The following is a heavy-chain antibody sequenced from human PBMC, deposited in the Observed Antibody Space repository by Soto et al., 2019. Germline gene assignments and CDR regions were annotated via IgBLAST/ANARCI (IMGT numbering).Heavy chain of an antibody. CDR2: INHSGST. V-gene: IGHV4-34*01. CDR1: GGSINNGGYS. CDR3: ARAYLRRSRYSGYEWNYYYYYGMDV. J-gene: IGHJ6*02. Sequence: SETLSLTCAVSGGSINNGGYSWSWLRQPPGKGLEWIGEINHSGSTNYNPSLKSRVTISVDTSKNQFSLKLSSVTAADTAVYYCARAYLRRSRYSGYEWNYYYYYGMDVWGQGTTVTVSS. D-gene: IGHD5-12*01.